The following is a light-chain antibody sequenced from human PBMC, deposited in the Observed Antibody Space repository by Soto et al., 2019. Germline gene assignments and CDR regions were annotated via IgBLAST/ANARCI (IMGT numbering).Light chain of an antibody. Sequence: EIVLTQSPGPLSLSPGERATLSCRASQSVSSTYLAWYQQRPGQAPRLLIYSTSSRATGIPDRFSGSGSGTDFTLTISRLEPEDVAVYYCQQYGGSPRYTFGQGTKLEIK. CDR3: QQYGGSPRYT. V-gene: IGKV3-20*01. CDR2: STS. CDR1: QSVSSTY. J-gene: IGKJ2*01.